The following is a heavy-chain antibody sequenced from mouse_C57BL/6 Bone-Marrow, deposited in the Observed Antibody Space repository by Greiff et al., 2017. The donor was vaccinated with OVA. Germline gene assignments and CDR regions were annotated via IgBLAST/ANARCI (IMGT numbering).Heavy chain of an antibody. CDR3: ARSLYSNYFDY. CDR2: IDPSDRDN. J-gene: IGHJ2*01. CDR1: GYTFTSYW. Sequence: QVQLKQPGAELVKPGASVKLSCKASGYTFTSYWMQWVKQRPGQGLEWIGEIDPSDRDNNYNQKFQGKATLTVDTSSSTAYMQLSSLTSEDSAVYYCARSLYSNYFDYWGQGATLTVSS. V-gene: IGHV1-50*01. D-gene: IGHD2-5*01.